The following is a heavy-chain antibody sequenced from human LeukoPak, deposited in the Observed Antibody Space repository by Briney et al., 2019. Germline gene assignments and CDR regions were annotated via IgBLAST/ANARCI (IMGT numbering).Heavy chain of an antibody. CDR3: ATRGLSGYYYGMDV. Sequence: GGSLRLSCAASGFTVSRNYMSWARLAPGKGLEWVSIITSAGSTHYATSVKGRFTISRDNTKNTVYLQMNSLRAEDTAVYYCATRGLSGYYYGMDVWGQGTTVTVSS. CDR2: ITSAGST. V-gene: IGHV3-66*01. CDR1: GFTVSRNY. D-gene: IGHD3/OR15-3a*01. J-gene: IGHJ6*02.